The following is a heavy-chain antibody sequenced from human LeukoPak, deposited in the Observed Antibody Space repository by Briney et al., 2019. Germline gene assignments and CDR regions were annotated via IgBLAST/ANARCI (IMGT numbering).Heavy chain of an antibody. Sequence: GGSLRLSCAASGFTFDDYAMHWVRQAPGKGLEWVPGISWNSGSIGYADSVKGRFTISRDNAKNSLYLQMNSLRAEDTALYYCAAPYSGSYGDAFDIWGQGTMVTVSS. CDR3: AAPYSGSYGDAFDI. V-gene: IGHV3-9*01. CDR1: GFTFDDYA. D-gene: IGHD1-26*01. CDR2: ISWNSGSI. J-gene: IGHJ3*02.